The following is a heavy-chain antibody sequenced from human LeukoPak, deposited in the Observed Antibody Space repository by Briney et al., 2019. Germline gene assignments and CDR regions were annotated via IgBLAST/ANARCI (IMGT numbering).Heavy chain of an antibody. D-gene: IGHD4-17*01. CDR3: ARSRGGYGDYGSWFDP. CDR2: IHYTGST. CDR1: GGSIGSFF. Sequence: NASETLSLTCTVSGGSIGSFFWSWIRQPPGKGLEWIGYIHYTGSTKDNPSLKSRLTTSVDTSKNQFSLRLSSVTAADTAVYYCARSRGGYGDYGSWFDPWGQGTLVTVSS. V-gene: IGHV4-59*01. J-gene: IGHJ5*02.